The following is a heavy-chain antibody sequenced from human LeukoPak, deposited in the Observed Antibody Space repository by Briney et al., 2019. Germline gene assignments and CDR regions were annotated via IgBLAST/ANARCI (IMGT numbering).Heavy chain of an antibody. J-gene: IGHJ3*02. CDR3: ARSHDLAVAGTLEFFWHRGKLDAFDI. Sequence: SETLSLTCTVSGGSISSYYWSWIRQPPGKGLEWIGYIYYSGSTNYNPSLKSRVTISADTSKNQFSLKLSSVTAADTAVYYCARSHDLAVAGTLEFFWHRGKLDAFDIWGQGTMVTVSS. CDR2: IYYSGST. D-gene: IGHD6-19*01. V-gene: IGHV4-59*01. CDR1: GGSISSYY.